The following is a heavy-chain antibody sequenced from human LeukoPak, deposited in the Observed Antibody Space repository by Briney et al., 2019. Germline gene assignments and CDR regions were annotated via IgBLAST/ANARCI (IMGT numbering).Heavy chain of an antibody. CDR1: GGSFSGYY. Sequence: PSQTLSLTCAVYGGSFSGYYWSWIRQPPGEGLEWIGEINHSGSTHYNPSLKSRVTISVDTSKNQFSLKLSSVTAADTAVYYCARVVGHDAFDIWGQGTMVTVSS. V-gene: IGHV4-34*01. J-gene: IGHJ3*02. D-gene: IGHD1-26*01. CDR3: ARVVGHDAFDI. CDR2: INHSGST.